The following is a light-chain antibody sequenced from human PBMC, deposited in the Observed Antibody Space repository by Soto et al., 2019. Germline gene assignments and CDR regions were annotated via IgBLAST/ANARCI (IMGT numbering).Light chain of an antibody. J-gene: IGKJ1*01. Sequence: EIVLTQSPATVSLSPGERATLSCWASQSLSSYLAWYQQKPGQAPRLLIYDASNRANGIPARFTGSGSGTDFTLTISRLEPEDFAVYYCQQYDSSPLTFGQGTKVEIK. CDR1: QSLSSY. CDR2: DAS. CDR3: QQYDSSPLT. V-gene: IGKV3-11*01.